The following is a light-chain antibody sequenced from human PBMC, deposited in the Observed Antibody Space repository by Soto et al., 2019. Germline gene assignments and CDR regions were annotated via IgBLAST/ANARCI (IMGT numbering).Light chain of an antibody. V-gene: IGKV1-33*01. J-gene: IGKJ3*01. CDR1: QDMSNY. CDR2: DAS. Sequence: DIQMTQSPSSLSASVGDRVTITCQASQDMSNYLNWYQQKPGKAPKLLIYDASNLETGVPSRFSGSGSGTDFTFTISSLQTEEIATYYCQQYDNLPVTFGPGTKVDIK. CDR3: QQYDNLPVT.